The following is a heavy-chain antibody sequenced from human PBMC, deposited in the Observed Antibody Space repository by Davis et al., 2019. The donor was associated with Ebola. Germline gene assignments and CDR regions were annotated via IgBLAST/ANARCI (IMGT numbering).Heavy chain of an antibody. CDR3: AKDRGTAMAYFDY. CDR1: GFTFDDYA. J-gene: IGHJ4*02. D-gene: IGHD5-18*01. Sequence: PGGSLRLSCAASGFTFDDYAMHWVRQAPGKGLEWVSGISWNSSSIGYADSVKGRFTISRDNAKNSLYLQMNSLRAEDTALYYCAKDRGTAMAYFDYWGQGTLVTVSS. CDR2: ISWNSSSI. V-gene: IGHV3-9*01.